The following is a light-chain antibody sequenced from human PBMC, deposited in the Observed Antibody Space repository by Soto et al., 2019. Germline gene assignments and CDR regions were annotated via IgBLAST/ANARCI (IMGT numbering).Light chain of an antibody. CDR1: QDIRDE. V-gene: IGKV1-17*01. J-gene: IGKJ4*01. Sequence: DIQMTQSPSSLSASVGDRVTITCRASQDIRDELGWYQQKPGKAPKRLIYAATSLESGVPSRCRGSGFGPEFTLTISGLQPEDFASYYCLQHHNYPPLNFGGGTRVQIK. CDR2: AAT. CDR3: LQHHNYPPLN.